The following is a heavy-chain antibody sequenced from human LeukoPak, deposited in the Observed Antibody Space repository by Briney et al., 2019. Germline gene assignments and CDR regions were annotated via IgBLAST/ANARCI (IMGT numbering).Heavy chain of an antibody. CDR2: LSGGDGNT. CDR3: AKGGRGYCSNGICSPRVVAAIDY. CDR1: GFTFNRYA. V-gene: IGHV3-23*01. Sequence: GGSLRLSCAASGFTFNRYAMNWVRQAPGKGLERVSGLSGGDGNTYYADSVKGRFTISRDNSKNTIYLQMTSLRAEDTAVYYCAKGGRGYCSNGICSPRVVAAIDYWGQGILVTVSS. D-gene: IGHD2-8*01. J-gene: IGHJ4*02.